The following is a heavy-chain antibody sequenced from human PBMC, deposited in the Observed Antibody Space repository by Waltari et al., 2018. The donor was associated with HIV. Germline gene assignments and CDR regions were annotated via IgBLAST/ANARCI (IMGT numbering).Heavy chain of an antibody. D-gene: IGHD5-18*01. CDR2: IYYSGST. V-gene: IGHV4-39*01. J-gene: IGHJ4*02. CDR3: ARRDVDTASPPAVGFDY. Sequence: QLQLQESGPGLVKPSETLSLTCTVSGGSIRSSSYYWGWIRQPPGKGLEWIGSIYYSGSTYYNPSLKSRVTISVDTSKNQFSLKLSSVTAADTAVYYCARRDVDTASPPAVGFDYWGQGTLVTVSS. CDR1: GGSIRSSSYY.